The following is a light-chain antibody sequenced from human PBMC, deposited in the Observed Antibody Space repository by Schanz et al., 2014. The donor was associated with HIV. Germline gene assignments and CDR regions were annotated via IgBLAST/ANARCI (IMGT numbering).Light chain of an antibody. J-gene: IGLJ2*01. V-gene: IGLV2-14*02. CDR3: SSFAGNDKMI. CDR1: SSDVGNYNL. Sequence: QSALTQPASVSGSPGQSITISCTGTSSDVGNYNLVSWYQQHPGKAPKLIIYEVSKRPSGVPDRFSGSKSGNTASLTVSGLHAEDDADYYCSSFAGNDKMIFGGGTKLTVL. CDR2: EVS.